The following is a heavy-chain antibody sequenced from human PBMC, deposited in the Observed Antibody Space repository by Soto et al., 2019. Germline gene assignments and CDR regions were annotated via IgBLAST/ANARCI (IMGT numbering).Heavy chain of an antibody. Sequence: DVQLLESGGGLVQPEGSLRLSCAASGFTFSSYAMGWGRQGPGKGLEWVAVVSIGGSTHYADSVRGRFTISRDKSKHTLSLQMTSLTAADTAVYFCAKRRGAGGHFDYWGQGALVTVSS. V-gene: IGHV3-23*01. CDR3: AKRRGAGGHFDY. CDR1: GFTFSSYA. D-gene: IGHD2-15*01. CDR2: VSIGGST. J-gene: IGHJ4*02.